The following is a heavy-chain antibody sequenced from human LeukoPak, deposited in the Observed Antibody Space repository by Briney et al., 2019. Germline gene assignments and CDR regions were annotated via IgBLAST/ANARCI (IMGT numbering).Heavy chain of an antibody. Sequence: SETLSLTCTVSGGSISSYYWSWIRQPPGKGLEWIGYIYYSGSTNYNPSLKSRVTISVDTSKNQFSLKLSSVTAADTAVYYCARSRDVLRFYLFDYWGRGTLVTVSS. D-gene: IGHD3-3*01. CDR1: GGSISSYY. J-gene: IGHJ4*02. CDR2: IYYSGST. V-gene: IGHV4-59*01. CDR3: ARSRDVLRFYLFDY.